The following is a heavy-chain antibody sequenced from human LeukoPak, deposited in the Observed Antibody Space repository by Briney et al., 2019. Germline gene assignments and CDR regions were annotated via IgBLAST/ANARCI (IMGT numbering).Heavy chain of an antibody. V-gene: IGHV4-31*03. CDR1: GGSVSSGSYY. CDR3: ARHGDYYFDY. Sequence: SETLSLTCTVSGGSVSSGSYYWSWIRQPPGKGLEWIGYIYYSGSTYYNPSLKSRVTISVDTSKNQFSLKLSSVTAADTAVYYCARHGDYYFDYWGQGTLVTVSS. J-gene: IGHJ4*02. CDR2: IYYSGST. D-gene: IGHD4-17*01.